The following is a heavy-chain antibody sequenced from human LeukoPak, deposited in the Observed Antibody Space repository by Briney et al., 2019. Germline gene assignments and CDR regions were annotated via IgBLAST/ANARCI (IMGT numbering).Heavy chain of an antibody. CDR3: AKKVEGIYAYDI. J-gene: IGHJ3*02. V-gene: IGHV3-23*01. Sequence: GGSLRLSCAASGFTFSNYVMSWVRQAPGKGLEWISAISVSGGTTYDADSVKGRFTISRDNSKNTLYLQMNSLRAEDTAVYYCAKKVEGIYAYDICGQGTLVTVSS. CDR2: ISVSGGTT. D-gene: IGHD1-1*01. CDR1: GFTFSNYV.